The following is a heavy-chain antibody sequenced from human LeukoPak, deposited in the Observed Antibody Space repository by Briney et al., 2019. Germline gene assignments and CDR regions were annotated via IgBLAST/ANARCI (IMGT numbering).Heavy chain of an antibody. D-gene: IGHD1-26*01. CDR1: GFTFSSYS. CDR2: ISSSSSYI. CDR3: AREIIADSGSYYDDY. V-gene: IGHV3-21*01. J-gene: IGHJ4*02. Sequence: GGSLRVSCAASGFTFSSYSMNWVRQAPGKGLEWVSSISSSSSYIYYADSVKGRFTISRDNAKNSLYLQMNSLRAEDTAVHYCAREIIADSGSYYDDYWGQGTLVTVSS.